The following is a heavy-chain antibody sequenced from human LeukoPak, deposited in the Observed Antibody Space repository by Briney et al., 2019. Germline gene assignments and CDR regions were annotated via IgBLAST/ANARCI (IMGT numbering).Heavy chain of an antibody. CDR2: ISSGGIYI. D-gene: IGHD5-24*01. Sequence: GGSLRLSCAASGFTFSSYNMKWVRQAPGKGLEWVSSISSGGIYIFYADSVKGRFTISRDNAKNSLYLQMNSLRAEDTAVYYCAKEGRSLQTYWGQGTLVTVSS. CDR3: AKEGRSLQTY. J-gene: IGHJ4*02. V-gene: IGHV3-21*04. CDR1: GFTFSSYN.